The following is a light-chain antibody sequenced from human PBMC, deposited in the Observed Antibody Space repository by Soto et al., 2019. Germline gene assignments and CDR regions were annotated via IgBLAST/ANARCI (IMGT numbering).Light chain of an antibody. J-gene: IGKJ1*01. CDR2: AAS. Sequence: ARSPYALSVSLDKRATINCKSSQSVLYSSNNKNYLAWFQQKPGRAPNLLIYAASSLQSGVPSRFSGSGSGTDFTLTISSLEPEDFAFYYCQQRSNWPRTFGQGAKVDI. CDR1: QSVLYSSNNKNY. CDR3: QQRSNWPRT. V-gene: IGKV4-1*01.